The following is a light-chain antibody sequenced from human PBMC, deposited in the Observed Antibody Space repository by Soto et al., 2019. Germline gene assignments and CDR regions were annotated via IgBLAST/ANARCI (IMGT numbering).Light chain of an antibody. CDR1: QSILYSPNNKNY. Sequence: DIVMTQSPDSLAVSLGERATINCKSSQSILYSPNNKNYLAWYQQKPGQPPKLLIYWASTRESGVPDRFSGSGSGTDFTLTISSLQAEDVAVYYCQHYLNTPQNFCQGTKVEIK. V-gene: IGKV4-1*01. CDR2: WAS. J-gene: IGKJ1*01. CDR3: QHYLNTPQN.